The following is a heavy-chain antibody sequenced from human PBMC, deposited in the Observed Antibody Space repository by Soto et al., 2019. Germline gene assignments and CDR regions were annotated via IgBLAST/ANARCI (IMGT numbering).Heavy chain of an antibody. V-gene: IGHV2-5*02. Sequence: QITLKESGPTLVKPTQTLTLTCTFSGFSLSASGVGVGWIRQPPGKALEWLAIIYWDDAKHYSPSLKSSLTIPKDTSKNQVVLTRTNMDPVDTATYYCAHKGGGDRILDYWGQGTLVTVSS. CDR3: AHKGGGDRILDY. J-gene: IGHJ4*02. CDR2: IYWDDAK. CDR1: GFSLSASGVG. D-gene: IGHD3-16*01.